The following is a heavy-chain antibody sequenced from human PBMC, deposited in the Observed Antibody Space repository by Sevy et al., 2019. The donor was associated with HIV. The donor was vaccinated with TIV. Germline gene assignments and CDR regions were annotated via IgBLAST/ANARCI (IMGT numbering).Heavy chain of an antibody. D-gene: IGHD3-3*01. V-gene: IGHV1-69*13. CDR2: IIPIFGTA. CDR3: ARDKRVAIFGVVNYYYYGMDV. CDR1: GGTFSSYA. Sequence: ASVKVSCKASGGTFSSYAISWVRQAPGQGLEWMGGIIPIFGTANCAQKFQGRVTITADESTSTAYMELSSLRSEDTAVYYCARDKRVAIFGVVNYYYYGMDVWGQGTTVTVSS. J-gene: IGHJ6*02.